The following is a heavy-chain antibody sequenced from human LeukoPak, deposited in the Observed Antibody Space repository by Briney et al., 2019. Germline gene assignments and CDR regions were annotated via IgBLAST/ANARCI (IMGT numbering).Heavy chain of an antibody. V-gene: IGHV6-1*01. CDR3: AREFYSSSWNDVLPIDY. CDR1: GDSVSSNSAA. D-gene: IGHD6-13*01. J-gene: IGHJ4*02. CDR2: TYYRSKWYN. Sequence: SQTLSLTCAISGDSVSSNSAAWNWIRQSPSRGLEWLGRTYYRSKWYNDYAVSVKSRMTINPDTSKNQFSLQLNSVTPEDTAVYYCAREFYSSSWNDVLPIDYWGQGTLVTVSS.